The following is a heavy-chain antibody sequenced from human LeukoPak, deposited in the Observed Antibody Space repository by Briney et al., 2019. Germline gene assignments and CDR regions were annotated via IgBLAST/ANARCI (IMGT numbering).Heavy chain of an antibody. CDR2: IKQDGSEK. CDR3: AREGSEVHYYFDY. Sequence: PGGSLRLSCAASGFTFSSYWMSWVRQAPGKGLEWVANIKQDGSEKYYVDSVKGRFTISRDNAKNSLYLQINSLRAEDTAVYYCAREGSEVHYYFDYWGQGTLVTVSS. CDR1: GFTFSSYW. D-gene: IGHD6-25*01. J-gene: IGHJ4*02. V-gene: IGHV3-7*01.